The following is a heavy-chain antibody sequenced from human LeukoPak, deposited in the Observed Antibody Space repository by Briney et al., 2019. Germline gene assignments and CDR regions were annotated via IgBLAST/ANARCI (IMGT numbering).Heavy chain of an antibody. CDR3: ARDSSGWYHWFDP. Sequence: GGSLRLSCAASGFTFSSYDMSWVRQAPGKGLEWVSGISGSGGSTYYADSVKGRFTISRDNAKNSLYLQMNSLRVEDTAVYYCARDSSGWYHWFDPWGQGTLVTVSS. CDR2: ISGSGGST. CDR1: GFTFSSYD. D-gene: IGHD6-13*01. V-gene: IGHV3-23*01. J-gene: IGHJ5*02.